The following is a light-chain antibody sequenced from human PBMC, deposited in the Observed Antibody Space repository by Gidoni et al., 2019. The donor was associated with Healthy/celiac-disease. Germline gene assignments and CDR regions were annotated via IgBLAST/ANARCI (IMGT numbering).Light chain of an antibody. Sequence: AIRMTQSTSSFSASTGDRVTITCRSSQGISSYLAWYQQKPGKAPKLLIYAASTLQSGVPSRFSGSGSGTYFTFTISCLQTEDFATYYCQQYYSYPPTFGQWTKVEIK. CDR3: QQYYSYPPT. CDR2: AAS. J-gene: IGKJ1*01. V-gene: IGKV1-8*01. CDR1: QGISSY.